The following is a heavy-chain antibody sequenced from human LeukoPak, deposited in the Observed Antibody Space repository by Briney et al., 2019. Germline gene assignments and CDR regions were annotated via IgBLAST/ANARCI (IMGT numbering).Heavy chain of an antibody. CDR1: GFSFSSYA. CDR3: AKDHYYGWGPFGLLHY. D-gene: IGHD3-10*01. CDR2: ISGGGGST. V-gene: IGHV3-23*01. Sequence: PGGSLRLSSAASGFSFSSYALSWVRQAPGKGLEWVSHISGGGGSTYFADSVKGRFTISRDISKNTLYLQMNSLRAEDTAVYYCAKDHYYGWGPFGLLHYWGQGTLVIVSS. J-gene: IGHJ4*02.